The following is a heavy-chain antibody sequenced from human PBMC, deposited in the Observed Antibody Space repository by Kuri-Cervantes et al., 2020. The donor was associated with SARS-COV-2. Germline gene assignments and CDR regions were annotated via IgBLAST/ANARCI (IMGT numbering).Heavy chain of an antibody. D-gene: IGHD6-13*01. J-gene: IGHJ6*02. CDR1: GFTFSSYW. V-gene: IGHV3-7*03. Sequence: GESLKISCAASGFTFSSYWMSWVRQAQGKGLEWVANIKQDGSEKYYVDSVKGRFTISRDNAKNSLYLQMNSLRAEDTAVYYCAAGYSSSWYGFYYYGMDVWGQGTTVTVSS. CDR3: AAGYSSSWYGFYYYGMDV. CDR2: IKQDGSEK.